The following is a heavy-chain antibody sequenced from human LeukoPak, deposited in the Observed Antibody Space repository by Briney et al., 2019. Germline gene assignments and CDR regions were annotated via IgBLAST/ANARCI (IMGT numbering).Heavy chain of an antibody. Sequence: GGSLRLSCAASGFTFSSYSMNWVRQAPGKGLEWVSYISSSSSTIYYADSVKGRFTISRDNAKNSLYLQMNSLRAEDTAVYYCARNSLGDDYGDYYDYWGQGTLVTVSS. J-gene: IGHJ4*02. CDR1: GFTFSSYS. CDR3: ARNSLGDDYGDYYDY. D-gene: IGHD4-17*01. V-gene: IGHV3-48*04. CDR2: ISSSSSTI.